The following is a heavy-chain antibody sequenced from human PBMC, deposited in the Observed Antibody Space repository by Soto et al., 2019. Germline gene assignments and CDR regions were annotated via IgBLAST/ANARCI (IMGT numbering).Heavy chain of an antibody. CDR1: GFSLSTSGVG. V-gene: IGHV2-5*02. CDR2: IYWDDDK. CDR3: AHLVVAVITYYFDS. J-gene: IGHJ4*02. D-gene: IGHD2-15*01. Sequence: QITLKESGPTLVKPTQTLTLTCTFSGFSLSTSGVGVGWIRQPPGKALEWLTFIYWDDDKRNSPFLKSRLTIXXXTXXTQVVLTMTNMHPVDTATYYCAHLVVAVITYYFDSWGQGTLVTVSS.